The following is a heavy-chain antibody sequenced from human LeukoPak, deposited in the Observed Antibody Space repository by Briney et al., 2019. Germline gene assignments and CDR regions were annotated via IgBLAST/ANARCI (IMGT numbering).Heavy chain of an antibody. CDR3: ARELSVAGIVDY. CDR2: ISSSGSTI. J-gene: IGHJ4*02. CDR1: GFIFSDYY. V-gene: IGHV3-11*01. D-gene: IGHD6-19*01. Sequence: GGSLRLSCVASGFIFSDYYMSWIRQAPGKGLEWVSYISSSGSTIYYADSVKGRFTISRDNAKNSLYLQMNSLRAEDTAVYYCARELSVAGIVDYWGQGTLVTVSS.